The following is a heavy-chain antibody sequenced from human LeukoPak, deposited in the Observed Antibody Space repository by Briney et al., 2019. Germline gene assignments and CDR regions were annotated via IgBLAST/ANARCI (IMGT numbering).Heavy chain of an antibody. CDR2: ISGSGGST. CDR3: AKGGYSYGLDFDY. D-gene: IGHD5-18*01. V-gene: IGHV3-23*01. J-gene: IGHJ4*02. Sequence: GGSLRLSCAASGFTYSSYSMNWVRQAPGKGLERVSAISGSGGSTYYADSVKGRFTISRDNSKNTLYLQMNSLRAEDTAVYYCAKGGYSYGLDFDYWGQGTLVTVSS. CDR1: GFTYSSYS.